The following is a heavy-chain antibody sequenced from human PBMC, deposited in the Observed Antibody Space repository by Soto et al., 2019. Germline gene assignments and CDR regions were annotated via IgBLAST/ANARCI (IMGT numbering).Heavy chain of an antibody. Sequence: SETLSLTCAVYAGSFSYNYWSWIRQPPGKGLEWIGEINHSGTTNYNPSLKSRVTISVDTSKNQFSLKLSSVTAADTAVYYCARGLTYCSSTTCAETRFDPWGQGTLVTVSS. V-gene: IGHV4-34*01. J-gene: IGHJ5*02. D-gene: IGHD2-2*01. CDR1: AGSFSYNY. CDR2: INHSGTT. CDR3: ARGLTYCSSTTCAETRFDP.